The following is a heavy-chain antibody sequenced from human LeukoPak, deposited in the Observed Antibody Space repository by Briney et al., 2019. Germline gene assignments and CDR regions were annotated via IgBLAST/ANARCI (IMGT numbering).Heavy chain of an antibody. CDR3: ARERYYDSSGSLNWFDP. D-gene: IGHD3-22*01. Sequence: SETLSLTCTVSGGSISSYYWSWIRQPPGKGLEWIGYIYYSGSTNYNPSLKSRVTISVDTSKNQFSLKLSSVTAADAAVDYCARERYYDSSGSLNWFDPWGQGTLVTVSS. V-gene: IGHV4-59*01. J-gene: IGHJ5*02. CDR2: IYYSGST. CDR1: GGSISSYY.